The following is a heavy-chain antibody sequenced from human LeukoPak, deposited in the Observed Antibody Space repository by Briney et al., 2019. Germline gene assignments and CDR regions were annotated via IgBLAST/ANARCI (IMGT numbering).Heavy chain of an antibody. J-gene: IGHJ4*02. CDR2: IYTSGNT. V-gene: IGHV3-53*01. Sequence: GGSLRLSCAASGFTVSSNFLSWVRQAHGKGLEWVSVIYTSGNTNYADSVKGRFTISRDNSKNTLYLQMNSLRAEDTAVYYCARDRTSYFDYWGQGTLVTVSS. CDR3: ARDRTSYFDY. CDR1: GFTVSSNF. D-gene: IGHD2-8*01.